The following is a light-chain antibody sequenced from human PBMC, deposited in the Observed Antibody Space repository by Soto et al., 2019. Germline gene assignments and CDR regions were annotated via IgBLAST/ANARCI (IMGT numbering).Light chain of an antibody. CDR2: AAS. CDR1: QSISIY. CDR3: KQCCQGCRIYS. Sequence: DIQMTQSPSSLSASVGDRVTITCRASQSISIYLNWYQNKPGQAPELLIYAASYLQSGVPSRFRGTGSETHFTLTFDSLPPEDFAAYYSKQCCQGCRIYSFGPGNKL. V-gene: IGKV1-39*01. J-gene: IGKJ2*01.